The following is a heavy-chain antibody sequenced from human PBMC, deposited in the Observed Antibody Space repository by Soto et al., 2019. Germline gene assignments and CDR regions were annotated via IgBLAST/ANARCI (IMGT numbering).Heavy chain of an antibody. Sequence: QVQLQESGPGLVKPSGTLSLTCAVSGGSISSSNWWSWVRQPPGKGLEWIGEIYHSGSTNNNPSLRSRVTISGDTPKNHSSLKPGSATATHTPVYYWATVSCGYYHGMDVWGQGITVTV. CDR1: GGSISSSNW. CDR3: ATVSCGYYHGMDV. V-gene: IGHV4-4*02. CDR2: IYHSGST. J-gene: IGHJ6*02.